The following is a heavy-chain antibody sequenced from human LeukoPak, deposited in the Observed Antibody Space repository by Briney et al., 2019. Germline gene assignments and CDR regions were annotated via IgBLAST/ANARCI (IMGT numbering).Heavy chain of an antibody. D-gene: IGHD1-26*01. Sequence: ASVKVSCKDSGYSFLSYGIGWVRQAPGQGLEWMGWISAYNGNTKYPQKFQGRVTMTTDTSTSTAHMELKSLRSDDTAVYYCARRVGGLRYFDSWGLGTLVTVSS. CDR3: ARRVGGLRYFDS. V-gene: IGHV1-18*01. CDR2: ISAYNGNT. CDR1: GYSFLSYG. J-gene: IGHJ4*02.